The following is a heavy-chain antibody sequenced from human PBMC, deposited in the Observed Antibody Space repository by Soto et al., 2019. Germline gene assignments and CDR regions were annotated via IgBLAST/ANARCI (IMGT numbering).Heavy chain of an antibody. J-gene: IGHJ5*02. D-gene: IGHD2-2*01. CDR3: ARGDCSSTSCAFHWFDP. V-gene: IGHV1-69*13. CDR2: IIPIFGTA. Sequence: SVKVSCKAPGGTLSSYAISWSRQAPGQGLEWMGGIIPIFGTANYAQKFQGRVTITADESTSTAYMELSSLRSEDTAVYYCARGDCSSTSCAFHWFDPWGQGTLVTVSS. CDR1: GGTLSSYA.